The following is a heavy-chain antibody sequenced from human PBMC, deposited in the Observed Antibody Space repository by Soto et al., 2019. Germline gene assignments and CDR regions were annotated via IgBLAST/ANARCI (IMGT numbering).Heavy chain of an antibody. CDR1: GGSVSSSDSY. J-gene: IGHJ6*03. V-gene: IGHV4-39*01. CDR3: ARIVRVSVIPYHYMDV. D-gene: IGHD2-21*01. Sequence: QLQLQESGPGLVKPSETLSLTCTVSGGSVSSSDSYWGWIRQPPGKGLEWIATIYYSGYTYYNASLRSLVTISVDTSTDQFSLRLISVTAADTAVYYCARIVRVSVIPYHYMDVWGDGTTVNVSS. CDR2: IYYSGYT.